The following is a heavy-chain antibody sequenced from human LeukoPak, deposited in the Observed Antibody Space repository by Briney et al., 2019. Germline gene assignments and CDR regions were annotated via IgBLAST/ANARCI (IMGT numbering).Heavy chain of an antibody. D-gene: IGHD7-27*01. CDR2: ISPNGDTT. CDR3: ARNWGLDY. CDR1: GFTFNIHA. V-gene: IGHV3-23*01. J-gene: IGHJ4*02. Sequence: GGSLRLSCAASGFTFNIHAMTWARQAPGRGLEWVSVISPNGDTTFYADSVKGRFTISRDNSKDMVFLQMDSLGAEDMAVYYCARNWGLDYWGQGTLVTVSS.